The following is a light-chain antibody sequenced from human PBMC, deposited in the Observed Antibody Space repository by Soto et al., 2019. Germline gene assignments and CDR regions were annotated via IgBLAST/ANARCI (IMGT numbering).Light chain of an antibody. CDR3: QQYYSMPLT. V-gene: IGKV4-1*01. J-gene: IGKJ4*01. CDR1: QSVLYSSNNKNY. Sequence: DIVMTQSPDSLAVSLGERATINCKSSQSVLYSSNNKNYLAWYQQKPGQPPKLLIYWASTRESGVPDRFSGSGTGTDFTLTINGLQAEDVAVYYCQQYYSMPLTFGGGTNVEIK. CDR2: WAS.